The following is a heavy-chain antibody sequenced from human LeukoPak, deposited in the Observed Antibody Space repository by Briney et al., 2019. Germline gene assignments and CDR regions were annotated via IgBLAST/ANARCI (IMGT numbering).Heavy chain of an antibody. Sequence: PSETLSLTCTVSGGSISSYYWSWIRQPPGKGLEWIGEINHSGSTNYNPSLKSRVTISVDTSKNQFSLKLSSVTAADTAVYYCARGSGGLGGMAGTVYWYFDLWGRGTLVTVSS. CDR2: INHSGST. V-gene: IGHV4-34*01. CDR3: ARGSGGLGGMAGTVYWYFDL. D-gene: IGHD6-19*01. J-gene: IGHJ2*01. CDR1: GGSISSYY.